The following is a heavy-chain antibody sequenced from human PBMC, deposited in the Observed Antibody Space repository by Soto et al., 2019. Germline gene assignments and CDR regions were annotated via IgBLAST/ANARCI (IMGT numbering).Heavy chain of an antibody. V-gene: IGHV1-8*01. D-gene: IGHD1-26*01. Sequence: AASVKVSCKASGYTFTSYDINWVRQATGQGLEWMGWMNPNSGNTGYAQKFQGRVTMTRNTSISTAYMELSSLRSEDTAVYYCASGGATERRDAFDIWGQVTMVTVAS. CDR1: GYTFTSYD. CDR3: ASGGATERRDAFDI. J-gene: IGHJ3*02. CDR2: MNPNSGNT.